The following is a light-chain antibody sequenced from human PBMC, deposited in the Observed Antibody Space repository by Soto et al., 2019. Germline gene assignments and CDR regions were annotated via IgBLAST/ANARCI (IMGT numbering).Light chain of an antibody. Sequence: EIVLTQSPGTLSLSPGERASLSCRASQDITTKRLAWYQQNPGHTPRLLIYGASNRAPGIPDRFSGSGSGTDFTLTISGVGPEDFAVYYCLQYDTAPRTFGQGTKVDIK. J-gene: IGKJ1*01. CDR2: GAS. CDR3: LQYDTAPRT. V-gene: IGKV3-20*01. CDR1: QDITTKR.